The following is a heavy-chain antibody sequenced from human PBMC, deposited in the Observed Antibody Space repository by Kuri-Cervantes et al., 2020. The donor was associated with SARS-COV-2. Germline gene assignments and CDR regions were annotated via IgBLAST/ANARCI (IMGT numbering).Heavy chain of an antibody. V-gene: IGHV3-7*03. CDR3: ARGGVVPAASDPYYYYGMDV. Sequence: GGSLRLSCAASGFTFSSYWMSWVRQAPGKGLEWVANIKQDGSEKYYVDSVKGRFTISRDNAKNSLYLQMNSLRAEDTAVYYCARGGVVPAASDPYYYYGMDVWGQGTTVTVSS. CDR1: GFTFSSYW. CDR2: IKQDGSEK. D-gene: IGHD2-2*01. J-gene: IGHJ6*02.